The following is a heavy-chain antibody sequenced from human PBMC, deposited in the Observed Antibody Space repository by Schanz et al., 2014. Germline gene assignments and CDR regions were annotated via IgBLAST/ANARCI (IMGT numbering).Heavy chain of an antibody. J-gene: IGHJ2*01. CDR2: ISDYNADT. V-gene: IGHV1-18*04. CDR3: ARDVGRPGHFWYFDL. D-gene: IGHD1-1*01. Sequence: QVQLVQSGAEVKKPGASVKVSCKASGYTFTSYGISWVRQAPGQGPEWMGWISDYNADTKYAQKVQGRVTMTTDTSTSTAYMELSSLTSDDTAVYFCARDVGRPGHFWYFDLWGRGTLVTVSS. CDR1: GYTFTSYG.